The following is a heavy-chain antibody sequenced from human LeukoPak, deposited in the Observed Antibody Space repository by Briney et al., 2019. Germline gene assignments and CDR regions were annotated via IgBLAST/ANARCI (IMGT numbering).Heavy chain of an antibody. D-gene: IGHD5-24*01. CDR3: AKKPPKIADGNWFDP. CDR1: GFIFSDYY. V-gene: IGHV3-11*03. Sequence: GGSLRLSCAASGFIFSDYYMTWIRQAPGKGLEWLSYISGSGSDTNYADSVKGRFTVSRDNSQNTVFLQMTSLRAEDTALYYCAKKPPKIADGNWFDPWGQGTLVTVSS. J-gene: IGHJ5*02. CDR2: ISGSGSDT.